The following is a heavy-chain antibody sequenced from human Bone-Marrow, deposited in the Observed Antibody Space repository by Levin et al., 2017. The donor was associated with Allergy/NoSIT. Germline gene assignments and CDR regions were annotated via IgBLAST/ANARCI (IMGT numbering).Heavy chain of an antibody. D-gene: IGHD4-17*01. CDR3: AATTLTTSSYSYFGMDV. V-gene: IGHV4-59*03. CDR2: IYHRGGA. CDR1: GGSITSYF. J-gene: IGHJ6*02. Sequence: SETLSLTCDVSGGSITSYFWSWVRQSPGKGLEWIAYIYHRGGATYNPSLQSRATISVDTSKKQFSLKLSSVTTADTAVYYCAATTLTTSSYSYFGMDVWGQGTTVTVSS.